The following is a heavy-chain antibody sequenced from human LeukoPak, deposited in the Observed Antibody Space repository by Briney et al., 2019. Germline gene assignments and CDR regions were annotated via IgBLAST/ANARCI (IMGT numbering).Heavy chain of an antibody. Sequence: PSETLSLTCTVFGGSISSGSYYWSWIRQPAGKGLEWIGRIYTSGSTNYNPSLKSRVTISVDTSKNQFSLKLSSVTAEDTAVYYCARRAGAYSHPYDYWGQGTLVTVSS. CDR1: GGSISSGSYY. D-gene: IGHD4/OR15-4a*01. J-gene: IGHJ4*02. CDR2: IYTSGST. V-gene: IGHV4-61*02. CDR3: ARRAGAYSHPYDY.